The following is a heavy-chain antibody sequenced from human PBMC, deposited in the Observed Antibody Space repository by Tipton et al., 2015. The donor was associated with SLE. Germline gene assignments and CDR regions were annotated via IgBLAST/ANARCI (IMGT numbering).Heavy chain of an antibody. V-gene: IGHV3-48*01. Sequence: GSLRLSCLTSGFSLSDYGMNWVRQAPGKGLEWLSFISSGSSTIFYRDSVEGRFTISRDNAKNSLYLQMNRLRADDTAVYYCAVGTGYFDSWGQGTPVTVSS. D-gene: IGHD3-10*01. CDR2: ISSGSSTI. J-gene: IGHJ4*02. CDR1: GFSLSDYG. CDR3: AVGTGYFDS.